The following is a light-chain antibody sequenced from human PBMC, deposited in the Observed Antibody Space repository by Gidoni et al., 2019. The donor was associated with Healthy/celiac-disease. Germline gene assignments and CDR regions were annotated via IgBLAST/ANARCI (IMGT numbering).Light chain of an antibody. J-gene: IGKJ2*02. Sequence: DIVMTQSPDSLAVSLGERATINCKSSQSVLYSPNNKNYLAWYQQKPGQPPKLLIYWASTRESGVPDRFSGSGSGTDFTLTISSLQAEDVAVYYCQQYYSTSCTFGQGTKLEIK. CDR3: QQYYSTSCT. CDR1: QSVLYSPNNKNY. V-gene: IGKV4-1*01. CDR2: WAS.